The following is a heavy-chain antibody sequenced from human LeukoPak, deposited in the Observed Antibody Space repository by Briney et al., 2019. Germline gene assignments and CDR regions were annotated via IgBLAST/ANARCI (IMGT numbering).Heavy chain of an antibody. Sequence: SETLSRTCTVSGGSISSSSYYWGWIRQPPGKGLEWIGSVYYTGSTYYNPSLRSRVTISVDMSMNHFSLKLFSMTAADTAVYYCARLDISFSPEADYWGQGSLVTVSS. CDR3: ARLDISFSPEADY. D-gene: IGHD1-1*01. CDR2: VYYTGST. J-gene: IGHJ4*02. CDR1: GGSISSSSYY. V-gene: IGHV4-39*02.